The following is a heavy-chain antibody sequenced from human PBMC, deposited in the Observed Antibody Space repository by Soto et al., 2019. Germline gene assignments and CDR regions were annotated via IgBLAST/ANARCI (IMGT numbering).Heavy chain of an antibody. D-gene: IGHD2-2*01. CDR1: GGSFSGYY. Sequence: LSLTCAVYGGSFSGYYWSWIRQPPGKGLEWIGEINHSGSTNYNPSLKSRVTISVDTSKNQFSLKLSSVTAADTAVYYCARGTPIVVVPAAMGLGYYYYMDVWGKGTTVTVSS. CDR3: ARGTPIVVVPAAMGLGYYYYMDV. J-gene: IGHJ6*03. V-gene: IGHV4-34*01. CDR2: INHSGST.